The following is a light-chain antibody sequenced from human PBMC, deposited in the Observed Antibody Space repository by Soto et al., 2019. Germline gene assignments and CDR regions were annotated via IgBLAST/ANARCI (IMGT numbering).Light chain of an antibody. CDR3: QQRSNWG. CDR1: QSVSIY. J-gene: IGKJ1*01. Sequence: ETVLTQSPATLSLSPGERATLSCRASQSVSIYLAWYQQKPGQAPRLLIYDASKRAPGVPARFSGSGSGTDFSLTISSLEPEDFGVYYCQQRSNWGFGRGTKVDIX. CDR2: DAS. V-gene: IGKV3-11*01.